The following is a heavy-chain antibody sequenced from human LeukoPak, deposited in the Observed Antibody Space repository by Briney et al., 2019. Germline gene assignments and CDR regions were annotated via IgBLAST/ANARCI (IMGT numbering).Heavy chain of an antibody. Sequence: SETLSLTCSVSGGSISSGAYFWTWIRQHPVKGLEWIGYIHSRGSTHYNPSLEGRLTISADTSNNQLSLKLSSMTAADTAVYYCARVGGYRGVYWGQGTLVTVSA. CDR1: GGSISSGAYF. V-gene: IGHV4-31*03. CDR3: ARVGGYRGVY. D-gene: IGHD5-12*01. J-gene: IGHJ4*02. CDR2: IHSRGST.